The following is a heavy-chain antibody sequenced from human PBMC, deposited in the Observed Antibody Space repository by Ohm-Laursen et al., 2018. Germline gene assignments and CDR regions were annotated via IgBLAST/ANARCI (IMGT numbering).Heavy chain of an antibody. CDR1: GGSIRGYY. Sequence: SGTLSLTCTVFGGSIRGYYWSWIRQPPGKGLEWIGYIYYSGSTNYNPSLKSRVPISVDTSKNQFSLKLSSVTAADTAVYYCARVKGYGGVYYFDYWGQGTLVTVSS. D-gene: IGHD4-23*01. CDR3: ARVKGYGGVYYFDY. V-gene: IGHV4-59*01. J-gene: IGHJ4*02. CDR2: IYYSGST.